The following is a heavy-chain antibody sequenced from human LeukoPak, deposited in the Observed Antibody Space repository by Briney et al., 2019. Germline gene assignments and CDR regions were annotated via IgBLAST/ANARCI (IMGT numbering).Heavy chain of an antibody. CDR2: INPDGSST. V-gene: IGHV3-74*01. Sequence: GGSLRLSCAASGFTFNNHWMHWVRQAPGKRLVWVSRINPDGSSTNYADSVKGRFSISRDNAKNTLYLEMNSLRAEDTAVYYCTRSLLGGADHWGQGTLVTVSS. D-gene: IGHD3-16*01. J-gene: IGHJ4*02. CDR3: TRSLLGGADH. CDR1: GFTFNNHW.